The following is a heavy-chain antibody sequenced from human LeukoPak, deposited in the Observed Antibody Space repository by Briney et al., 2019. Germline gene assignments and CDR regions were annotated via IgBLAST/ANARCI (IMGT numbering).Heavy chain of an antibody. CDR1: GFTFSAYT. J-gene: IGHJ4*02. D-gene: IGHD3-22*01. CDR3: ARDDRRPFDYYDSSGYLGFDY. Sequence: GGSLRLSCEGSGFTFSAYTINWVRQAPGKGLEWVSSISSSSISINYADSVKGRFTISRDNAKNSLYLQMSSLRAEDTALYYCARDDRRPFDYYDSSGYLGFDYWGQGTLVTVSS. CDR2: ISSSSISI. V-gene: IGHV3-21*04.